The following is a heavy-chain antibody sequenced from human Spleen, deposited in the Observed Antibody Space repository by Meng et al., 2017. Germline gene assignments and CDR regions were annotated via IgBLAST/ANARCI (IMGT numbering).Heavy chain of an antibody. CDR3: TRGSGGSV. CDR1: GGSISTSGYY. J-gene: IGHJ4*02. D-gene: IGHD3-10*01. V-gene: IGHV4-39*07. Sequence: QPQLQESGPVLVKPSEARSLTCSVSGGSISTSGYYWGWIRQPPGKGLEWIGSIGHSGITYYTPSLKSRVTMSIDKSKNQFSLTLTSVTAADTAVYYCTRGSGGSVWGQGTLVTVSS. CDR2: IGHSGIT.